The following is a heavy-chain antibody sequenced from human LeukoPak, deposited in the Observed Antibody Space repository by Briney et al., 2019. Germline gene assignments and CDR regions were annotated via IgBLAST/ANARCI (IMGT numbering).Heavy chain of an antibody. CDR2: IYYSGST. J-gene: IGHJ4*02. CDR1: GGSISSSSYY. V-gene: IGHV4-39*01. CDR3: ARTFPVVKTDY. Sequence: PSETLSLTCTVSGGSISSSSYYWGWIRQPPGKGLEWIGSIYYSGSTYYNPSLKSRVTISVDTSKNQFSLKLSSVTAADTAVYYCARTFPVVKTDYWGQGTLVTVSS. D-gene: IGHD3-22*01.